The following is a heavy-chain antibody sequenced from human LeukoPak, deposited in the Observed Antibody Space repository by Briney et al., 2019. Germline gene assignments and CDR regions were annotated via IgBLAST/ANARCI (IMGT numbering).Heavy chain of an antibody. CDR2: ISSDGSDT. CDR1: GFNFASRW. CDR3: ARHFDGEGSFGF. V-gene: IGHV3-74*01. Sequence: GGSLRLSCAASGFNFASRWMHWVRQVPGKGLVWVSRISSDGSDTTSADSVKGRFTISRDNVKKIVSLQMRSLRVEDTAVYYCARHFDGEGSFGFWGQGTLVTVSS. D-gene: IGHD2-21*01. J-gene: IGHJ4*02.